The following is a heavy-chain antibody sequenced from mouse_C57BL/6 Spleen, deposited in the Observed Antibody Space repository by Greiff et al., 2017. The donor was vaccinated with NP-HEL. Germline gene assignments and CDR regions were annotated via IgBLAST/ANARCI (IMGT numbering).Heavy chain of an antibody. CDR3: ARSGNYDLYYYAMDY. V-gene: IGHV1-55*01. J-gene: IGHJ4*01. CDR1: GYTFTSYW. D-gene: IGHD2-4*01. Sequence: QVQLQQPGAELVKPGASVKMSCKASGYTFTSYWITWVKQRPGQGLEWIGDIYPGSGSTNYNEKFKSKATLTVDTSSSTAYMQLSSLTSVDSAVYYCARSGNYDLYYYAMDYWGQGTSVTVSS. CDR2: IYPGSGST.